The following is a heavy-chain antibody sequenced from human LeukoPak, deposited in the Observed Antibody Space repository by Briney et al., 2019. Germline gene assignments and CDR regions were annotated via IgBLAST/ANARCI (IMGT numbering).Heavy chain of an antibody. CDR3: ARDGPMGPPPDY. D-gene: IGHD2-8*01. J-gene: IGHJ4*02. V-gene: IGHV1-2*02. CDR2: INPNSGGT. Sequence: ASVTVSCKASGYTFTGYYMHWVRQAPGQGLEWMGWINPNSGGTNYAQKFQGRVTMTRDTSISTAYMELSRLRSDDTAVYYCARDGPMGPPPDYWGQGTLVTVSS. CDR1: GYTFTGYY.